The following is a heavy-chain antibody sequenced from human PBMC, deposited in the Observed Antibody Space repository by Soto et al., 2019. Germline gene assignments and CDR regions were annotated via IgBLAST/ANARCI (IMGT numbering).Heavy chain of an antibody. D-gene: IGHD6-13*01. J-gene: IGHJ4*02. CDR1: GYTFTSYG. CDR3: AGTDSRRQDFAY. Sequence: QVQLVQSGAEVKKPGASVKVSCKASGYTFTSYGITWVRQAPGQGLEWMGWINPYNGNTNYARKRQGRVTMTTYTSTTTADMELSSLRSDDTAEYYGAGTDSRRQDFAYWGQGTLVSVSS. V-gene: IGHV1-18*01. CDR2: INPYNGNT.